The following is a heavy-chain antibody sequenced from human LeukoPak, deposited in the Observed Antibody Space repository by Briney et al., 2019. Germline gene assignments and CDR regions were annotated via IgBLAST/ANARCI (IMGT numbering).Heavy chain of an antibody. CDR3: ARGDLYSSSWYN. V-gene: IGHV4-30-4*08. J-gene: IGHJ4*02. Sequence: SQTLSLTCTVSGGSSSSGDYYWSWIRQPPGKGLEWIGYSYYSGSTYYNPSLKSRVTISVDTSKNQFSLKLSSVTAADTAVYYCARGDLYSSSWYNWGQGTLVTVSS. D-gene: IGHD6-13*01. CDR1: GGSSSSGDYY. CDR2: SYYSGST.